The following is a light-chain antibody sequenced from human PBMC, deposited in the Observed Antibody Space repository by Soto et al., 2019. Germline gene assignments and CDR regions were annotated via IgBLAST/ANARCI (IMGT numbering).Light chain of an antibody. Sequence: EIVLTQSPGTLSLSPGERATLSCRASQSVSSSYLAWYQQKPGQAPRLLIYGASSRATGIPDRFSGSGYVTEFNLTISRLEPEDLAVYYCEQYGSSPKTFGQGTKVEI. CDR1: QSVSSSY. CDR2: GAS. V-gene: IGKV3-20*01. J-gene: IGKJ1*01. CDR3: EQYGSSPKT.